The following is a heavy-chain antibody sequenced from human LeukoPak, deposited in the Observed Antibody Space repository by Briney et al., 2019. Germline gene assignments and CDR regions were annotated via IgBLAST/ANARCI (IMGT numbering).Heavy chain of an antibody. CDR2: IYTSGST. CDR1: GGSISSYY. J-gene: IGHJ4*02. V-gene: IGHV4-4*07. D-gene: IGHD3-10*01. Sequence: SETLSLTCTVSGGSISSYYWSWIRQPAGKGLEWIGRIYTSGSTNYNPSLKSRVTMSVDTSKNQFSLKLSSVTAADTAVYYCARDSYYYGSGSSPLFDYWGQGTLVTVSS. CDR3: ARDSYYYGSGSSPLFDY.